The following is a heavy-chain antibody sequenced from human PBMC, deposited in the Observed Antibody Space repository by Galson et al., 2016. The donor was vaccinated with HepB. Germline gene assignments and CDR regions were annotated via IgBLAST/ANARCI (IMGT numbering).Heavy chain of an antibody. CDR2: IYWDDDK. J-gene: IGHJ4*02. V-gene: IGHV2-5*02. Sequence: PALVKPTQTLTLTCTFSGFSLSTSGVGVGWIRQPPGKALEWLALIYWDDDKRYSPSLKSRLTITKDTSKNQVVLTMTNMDPVDTATYYCAHRLEAVAGGRRIAEVCDYWGQGTLVTVSS. CDR3: AHRLEAVAGGRRIAEVCDY. CDR1: GFSLSTSGVG. D-gene: IGHD6-19*01.